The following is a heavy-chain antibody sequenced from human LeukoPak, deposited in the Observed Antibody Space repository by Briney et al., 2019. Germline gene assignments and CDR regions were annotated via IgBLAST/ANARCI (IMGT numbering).Heavy chain of an antibody. CDR3: ARVPKLIGDDYFDF. CDR2: IYYSGST. D-gene: IGHD7-27*01. CDR1: GGSIRSGGYY. Sequence: SETLSLTCTVSGGSIRSGGYYWSWIRQPPGKGLEWIGYIYYSGSTYYNPSLKSRIIISVDTSKNQFSLNLSSVTAADTAVYYCARVPKLIGDDYFDFWGQGTLVTVSS. J-gene: IGHJ4*02. V-gene: IGHV4-30-4*08.